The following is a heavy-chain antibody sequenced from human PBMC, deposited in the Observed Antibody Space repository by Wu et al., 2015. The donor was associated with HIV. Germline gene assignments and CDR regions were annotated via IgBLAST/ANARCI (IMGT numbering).Heavy chain of an antibody. V-gene: IGHV1-8*01. CDR2: MNPKSYNT. Sequence: QVQLVQSGAEVKKPGASVKVSCKTSGYTFSSYDINWVRQATGQGLEWMGWMNPKSYNTGYAQKFQGRLTMTRDTSISTAYMELGSLRSEDTAVYYCARQRAYTTGWYVYDYWGQGTLVTVSS. CDR1: GYTFSSYD. D-gene: IGHD6-19*01. J-gene: IGHJ4*02. CDR3: ARQRAYTTGWYVYDY.